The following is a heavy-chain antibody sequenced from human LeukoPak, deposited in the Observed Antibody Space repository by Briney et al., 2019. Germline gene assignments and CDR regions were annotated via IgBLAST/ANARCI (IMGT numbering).Heavy chain of an antibody. Sequence: ASVKVSCKASGYTFTGYYMHWVRQAPGQGLEWMGWINPNSGGTNYAQKFQGRVTMTRDTSISTAYMELSRLRSDDTAVYYCATDSEGYCSSTSCYNDWGQGTLVTVSS. CDR1: GYTFTGYY. CDR2: INPNSGGT. CDR3: ATDSEGYCSSTSCYND. D-gene: IGHD2-2*02. V-gene: IGHV1-2*02. J-gene: IGHJ4*02.